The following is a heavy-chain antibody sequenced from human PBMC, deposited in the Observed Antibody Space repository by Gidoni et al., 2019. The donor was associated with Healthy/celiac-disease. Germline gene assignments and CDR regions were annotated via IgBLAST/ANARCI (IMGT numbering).Heavy chain of an antibody. J-gene: IGHJ6*02. D-gene: IGHD5-18*01. CDR2: IIPIFGTA. CDR3: ARDEGVQLWTPDYYYYYGMDV. V-gene: IGHV1-69*01. CDR1: GGTFSSYA. Sequence: QVQLVQSGAEVKTPGSSVQVSCKASGGTFSSYAISWVRQAPGQGLEWMGGIIPIFGTANYAQKFQGRVTITADESTSTAYMELSSLRSEDTAVYYCARDEGVQLWTPDYYYYYGMDVWGQGTTVTVSS.